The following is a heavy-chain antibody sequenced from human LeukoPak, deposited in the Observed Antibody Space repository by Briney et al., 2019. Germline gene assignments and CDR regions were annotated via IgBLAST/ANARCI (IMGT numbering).Heavy chain of an antibody. CDR3: ARLLGTVTTFDY. V-gene: IGHV3-7*01. Sequence: GGSLTVSCAASGFRFSGCSLSWVRQAPGKGLEWMATINEGGSKTYYDDSVKGRFTISRDNAKNSLYLEMSSLRAEDTAVYYCARLLGTVTTFDYWGQGTLVTVSS. CDR2: INEGGSKT. D-gene: IGHD1-26*01. J-gene: IGHJ4*02. CDR1: GFRFSGCS.